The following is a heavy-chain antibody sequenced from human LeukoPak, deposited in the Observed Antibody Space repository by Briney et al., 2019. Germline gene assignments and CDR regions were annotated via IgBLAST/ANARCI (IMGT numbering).Heavy chain of an antibody. CDR3: ARGDAKRKNYVRWFDP. V-gene: IGHV3-11*05. J-gene: IGHJ5*02. D-gene: IGHD3-10*02. CDR2: INGSSSDT. CDR1: GFTFSDYY. Sequence: GGSLRLSCAASGFTFSDYYMTWIRQAPGRGLEWISYINGSSSDTKYADSVKGRFTISRDNAKNSVYLLMNSLRAEDTAVYYCARGDAKRKNYVRWFDPWGQGTLVTVSS.